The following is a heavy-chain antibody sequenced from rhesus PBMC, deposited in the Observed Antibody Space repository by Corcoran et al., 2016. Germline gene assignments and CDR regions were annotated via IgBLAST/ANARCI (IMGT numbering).Heavy chain of an antibody. CDR1: GYTFTSYY. CDR3: TRWDTVTTVSLDV. V-gene: IGHV1S9*01. CDR2: INPSNGNT. D-gene: IGHD4-23*01. Sequence: QVQLVQSGAEVKKPGASVKLSCKASGYTFTSYYKNWVRQAPGQVLEGMGWINPSNGNTGYAQKFQGRVTMTRDTSTSTAYMELSSLRSEDTAVYYCTRWDTVTTVSLDVWGRGVLVTVSS. J-gene: IGHJ5-2*02.